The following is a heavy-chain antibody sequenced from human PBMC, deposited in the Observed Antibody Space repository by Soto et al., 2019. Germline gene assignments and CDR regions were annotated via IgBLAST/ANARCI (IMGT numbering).Heavy chain of an antibody. J-gene: IGHJ5*01. D-gene: IGHD3-10*01. CDR2: VSGNNGAS. V-gene: IGHV1-18*04. Sequence: QVQLMQSGTEVKKPGASVTVSCTASGYTSADFGISWGRQAPGQGLEWMGWVSGNNGASNPAPKVQGRITMTLDTSTGVSYMALRSLRSDDTAIYYCVRDQNYFRVNGNWFDSWGQGTLVSVSS. CDR1: GYTSADFG. CDR3: VRDQNYFRVNGNWFDS.